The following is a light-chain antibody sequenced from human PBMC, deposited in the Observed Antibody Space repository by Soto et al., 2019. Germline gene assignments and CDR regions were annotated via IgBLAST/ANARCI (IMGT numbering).Light chain of an antibody. J-gene: IGLJ1*01. V-gene: IGLV1-51*01. CDR1: SSNIGGNS. CDR2: DDN. CDR3: GSWDSSLSAYV. Sequence: PGQKVTISCSGSSSNIGGNSVSWYQQLPGTAPKLLIYDDNKRPSGIPDRFSGSKSGTSATLGITGFQTGDEADYYCGSWDSSLSAYVFGTGTKVPS.